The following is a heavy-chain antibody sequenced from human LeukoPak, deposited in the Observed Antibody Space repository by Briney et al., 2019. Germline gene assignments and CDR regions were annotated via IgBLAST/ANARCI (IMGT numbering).Heavy chain of an antibody. V-gene: IGHV3-21*01. D-gene: IGHD3-10*01. CDR2: IDFTSRYI. CDR1: GFTFSSYS. CDR3: VRGALYMYYFDY. J-gene: IGHJ4*02. Sequence: PGGSLRLSCAASGFTFSSYSMNWVRQAPGKGLEWVSSIDFTSRYIYNADSVKGRFTISRDNAKNTVYLHLNSLRVEDTAVYYCVRGALYMYYFDYWGQGTLVTVSS.